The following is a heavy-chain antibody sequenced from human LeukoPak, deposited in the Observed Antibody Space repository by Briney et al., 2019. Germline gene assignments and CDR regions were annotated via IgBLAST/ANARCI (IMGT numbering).Heavy chain of an antibody. J-gene: IGHJ4*02. D-gene: IGHD3-22*01. V-gene: IGHV3-21*01. CDR3: ARDYYDSSGYYHGDY. CDR2: ISSSSSYI. Sequence: PGGSLRPSCAASGFTFSSYSMNWVRQAPGKGLKWVSSISSSSSYIFYADSVKGRFTISRDNAKNSLYLQMNSLRAEDTAVYYCARDYYDSSGYYHGDYWGQGTLVTVSS. CDR1: GFTFSSYS.